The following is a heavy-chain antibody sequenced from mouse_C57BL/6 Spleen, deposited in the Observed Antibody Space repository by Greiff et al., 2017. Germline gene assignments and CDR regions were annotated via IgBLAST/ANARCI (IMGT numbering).Heavy chain of an antibody. J-gene: IGHJ4*01. V-gene: IGHV5-17*01. D-gene: IGHD1-1*01. Sequence: VQLKESGGGLVKPGGSLKLSCAASGFTFSDYGMHWVRQAPEKGLEWVAYISSGSSTIYYADTVKGRFTISRDNAKNTLFLQMTSLRSEDTAMYYCASITTVVARAMDYWGQGTSVTVSS. CDR1: GFTFSDYG. CDR3: ASITTVVARAMDY. CDR2: ISSGSSTI.